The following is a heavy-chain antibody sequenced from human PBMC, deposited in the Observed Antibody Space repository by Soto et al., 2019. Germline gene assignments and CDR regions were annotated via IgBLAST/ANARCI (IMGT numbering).Heavy chain of an antibody. D-gene: IGHD3-10*01. J-gene: IGHJ6*03. V-gene: IGHV3-15*01. CDR3: TTDLYFRGSGSYLVYMDV. Sequence: GGSLRLSCAASGFTFSNAWMSWVRQAPGKGLEWVGRIKSKTDGGTTDYAAPVKGRFTISRDDSKNTLYLQMNSLKTEDTAVYYCTTDLYFRGSGSYLVYMDVWGKGTTVTV. CDR2: IKSKTDGGTT. CDR1: GFTFSNAW.